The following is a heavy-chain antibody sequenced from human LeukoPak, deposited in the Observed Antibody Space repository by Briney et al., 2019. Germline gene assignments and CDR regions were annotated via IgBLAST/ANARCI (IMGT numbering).Heavy chain of an antibody. D-gene: IGHD5/OR15-5a*01. CDR3: ARVARLYEDVGYYFDY. V-gene: IGHV4-59*11. CDR2: IYYSGST. Sequence: SETLSLTCTVSGGSISSHYWSWIRQPPGKGLEWIGYIYYSGSTNYNPSLKSRVTISVDTSKNQFSLKLSSVTAADTAVYYCARVARLYEDVGYYFDYWGQGTLVTVSS. CDR1: GGSISSHY. J-gene: IGHJ4*02.